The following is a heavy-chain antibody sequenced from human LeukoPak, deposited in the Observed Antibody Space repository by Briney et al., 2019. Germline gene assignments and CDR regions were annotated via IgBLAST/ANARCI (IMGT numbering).Heavy chain of an antibody. D-gene: IGHD6-13*01. Sequence: GGSLRLSCAASGFTFSSYAMSWVRQAPGKGLEWVSAISGSGATTIYADSVKGRFTISRDNSRNTLYLQMNSLRVGDTAVYYCARIAAAGTRGFEYYFDYWGQGTLVTVSS. CDR3: ARIAAAGTRGFEYYFDY. CDR2: ISGSGATT. J-gene: IGHJ4*02. CDR1: GFTFSSYA. V-gene: IGHV3-23*01.